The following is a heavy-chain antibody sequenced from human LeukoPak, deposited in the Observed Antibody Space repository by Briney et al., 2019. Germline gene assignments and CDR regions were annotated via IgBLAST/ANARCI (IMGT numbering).Heavy chain of an antibody. CDR1: GYTFIGYY. V-gene: IGHV1-2*02. D-gene: IGHD1-7*01. Sequence: ASVKVSCKASGYTFIGYYIHWVRQAPGQGLEWMGWINPNNGITYYAQKFQGRVTMTRDTSISTAFMEMSSLRSDEMAVYYCAREKNYYFDSWGQGTLVTVSS. CDR3: AREKNYYFDS. CDR2: INPNNGIT. J-gene: IGHJ4*02.